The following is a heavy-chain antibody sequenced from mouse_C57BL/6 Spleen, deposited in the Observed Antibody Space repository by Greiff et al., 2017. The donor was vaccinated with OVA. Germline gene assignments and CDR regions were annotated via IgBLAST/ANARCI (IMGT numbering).Heavy chain of an antibody. V-gene: IGHV1-76*01. CDR2: IYPGSGNT. CDR1: GYTFTDYY. CDR3: ARHGVTTNFDY. Sequence: VQLQQSGAELVRPGASVKLSCKASGYTFTDYYINWVKQRPGQGLEWIARIYPGSGNTYYNEKFKGKATLTAEKSSSTAYMQLSSLTSEDSAVYFCARHGVTTNFDYWGQGTTLTVSS. J-gene: IGHJ2*01. D-gene: IGHD2-2*01.